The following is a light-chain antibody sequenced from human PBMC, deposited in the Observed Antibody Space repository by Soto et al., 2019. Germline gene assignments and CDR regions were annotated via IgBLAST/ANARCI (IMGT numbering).Light chain of an antibody. J-gene: IGKJ5*01. Sequence: EIVLTQSPGTLSLSPGERATLSCRASQSVSSSYLAWYQQKPGQAPRLLIYGASSRATGIPDRFSGSGSGTDFTLIISRLESADFAVYYCQQYGRSPLTFGQGTRLETK. CDR3: QQYGRSPLT. CDR1: QSVSSSY. V-gene: IGKV3-20*01. CDR2: GAS.